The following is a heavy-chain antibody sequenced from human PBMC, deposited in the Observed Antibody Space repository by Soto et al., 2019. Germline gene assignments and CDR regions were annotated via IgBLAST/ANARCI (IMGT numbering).Heavy chain of an antibody. CDR2: MNPNSGNT. CDR3: ARGHRDISGKDFFQQ. V-gene: IGHV1-8*01. Sequence: ASVKVSCKASGYTFSGYDINWVRQATGQGLEWMGWMNPNSGNTGYAQKFQGRVTMTRNTSITTAYMELSRLRSEDTAVYYCARGHRDISGKDFFQQWGQGSQVIVSA. J-gene: IGHJ1*01. CDR1: GYTFSGYD. D-gene: IGHD3-22*01.